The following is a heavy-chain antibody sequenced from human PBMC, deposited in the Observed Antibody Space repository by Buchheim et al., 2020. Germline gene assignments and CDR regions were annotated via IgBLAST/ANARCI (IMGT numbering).Heavy chain of an antibody. V-gene: IGHV3-48*03. D-gene: IGHD3-22*01. CDR3: ARSPDYYDSSGYYYFQH. Sequence: EVQLVESGGGLVQPGGSLRLSCAASGFTFSNYQMNWVRQAPGKGLEWVSYISSSGSTIYYADSVKGRFTISRDNAKNSLYLQMNSLRAEDTAVYHCARSPDYYDSSGYYYFQHWGQGTL. CDR2: ISSSGSTI. CDR1: GFTFSNYQ. J-gene: IGHJ1*01.